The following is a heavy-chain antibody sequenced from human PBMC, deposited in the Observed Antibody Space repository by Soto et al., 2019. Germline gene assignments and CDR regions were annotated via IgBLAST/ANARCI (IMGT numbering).Heavy chain of an antibody. J-gene: IGHJ6*02. CDR3: AREGESYGYHFAPDV. V-gene: IGHV3-48*03. CDR1: GFTFGTYE. Sequence: PVWSLRLSCAASGFTFGTYEMNWVRQAPGKGLEWVSYITSSGTTIYYADSVKGRFTISRDNAKNSLYLQMNSLRAEDTAGYYCAREGESYGYHFAPDVWVQGTMVTV. CDR2: ITSSGTTI. D-gene: IGHD5-18*01.